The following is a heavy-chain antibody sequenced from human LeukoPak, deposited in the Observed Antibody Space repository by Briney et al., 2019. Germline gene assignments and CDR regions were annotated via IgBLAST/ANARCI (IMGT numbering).Heavy chain of an antibody. J-gene: IGHJ3*02. CDR2: IYYSGST. D-gene: IGHD3-22*01. Sequence: SETLSLTCTVSGGSISSYYCSWIRQPPGKGPERIGYIYYSGSTNYNPSLKSRVTISVDTSKNRFSLKLSSVTAADTAVYYCARHLPTYYYDSSGYYPVAFDIWGQGTMVTVSS. V-gene: IGHV4-59*08. CDR1: GGSISSYY. CDR3: ARHLPTYYYDSSGYYPVAFDI.